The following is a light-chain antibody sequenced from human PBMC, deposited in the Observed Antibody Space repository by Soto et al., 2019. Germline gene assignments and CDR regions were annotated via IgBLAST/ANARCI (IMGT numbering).Light chain of an antibody. Sequence: QSVLTQPASVSGSRGQSITISCTGTNSDVGGYNYGYWYQHHPGTAPKAISYEVTNRPSGISNRFSGSKSGNTASLTISGLQPEDEGDYSCSSYSRSNNIVFRTGTKVTVL. CDR3: SSYSRSNNIV. CDR2: EVT. J-gene: IGLJ1*01. CDR1: NSDVGGYNY. V-gene: IGLV2-14*01.